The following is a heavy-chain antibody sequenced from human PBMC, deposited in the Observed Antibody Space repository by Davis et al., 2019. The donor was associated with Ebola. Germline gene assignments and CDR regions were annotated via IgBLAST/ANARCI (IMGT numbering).Heavy chain of an antibody. J-gene: IGHJ4*02. V-gene: IGHV1-2*02. CDR2: INPNSGGT. Sequence: ASVKVSCKASGYTFTGYYMHWVRQAPGQGLEWMGWINPNSGGTNYAQKFQGRVTMTRDTSISTAYMELSRLRSDDTAVYYCARWGYCSSTSCYHGGFDYWGQGTLVTVSS. CDR1: GYTFTGYY. CDR3: ARWGYCSSTSCYHGGFDY. D-gene: IGHD2-2*01.